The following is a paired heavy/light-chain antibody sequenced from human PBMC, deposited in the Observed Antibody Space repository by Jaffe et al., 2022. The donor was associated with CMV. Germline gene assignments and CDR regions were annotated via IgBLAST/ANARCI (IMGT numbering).Heavy chain of an antibody. Sequence: EVQLVQSGAEVKKTWESLKISCKTSGYSFSDYWIAWVRQVPGKGLEWVGIIYPDDSDTRYSPSFRGQVTISADRSIGTAYLQWKSLQASDTAMYYCARAPTSISNPHYFDYWGQGTLVTVSS. CDR3: ARAPTSISNPHYFDY. V-gene: IGHV5-51*01. D-gene: IGHD4-4*01. J-gene: IGHJ4*02. CDR2: IYPDDSDT. CDR1: GYSFSDYW.
Light chain of an antibody. V-gene: IGKV4-1*01. Sequence: DIVMTQSPDSLTVSLGERATINCKASQSILYSANNKKYLAWYRQKPGQPPKLLLYWASTRDSGVPDRFSGSGSGTDFTLTINSLQAEDAAVYYCQQYYTSPFTFGGGTKVEIK. CDR2: WAS. CDR3: QQYYTSPFT. J-gene: IGKJ4*01. CDR1: QSILYSANNKKY.